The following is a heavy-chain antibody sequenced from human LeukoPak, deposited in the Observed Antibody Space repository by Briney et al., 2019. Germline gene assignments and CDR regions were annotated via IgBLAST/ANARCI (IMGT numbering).Heavy chain of an antibody. CDR3: ARGGYGYCSGGSCSHLDY. CDR2: IYHSGST. J-gene: IGHJ4*02. D-gene: IGHD2-15*01. V-gene: IGHV4-38-2*02. CDR1: GYSISSGYY. Sequence: SETLSLTCTVSGYSISSGYYWGWIRQPPGKGLEWIGSIYHSGSTYYNPSLKSRVTISVDTSKNQFSLKLSSVTAADTAVYYCARGGYGYCSGGSCSHLDYWGQGTLVTVSP.